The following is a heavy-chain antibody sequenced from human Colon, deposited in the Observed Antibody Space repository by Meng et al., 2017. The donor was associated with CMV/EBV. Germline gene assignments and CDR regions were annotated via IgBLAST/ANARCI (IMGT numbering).Heavy chain of an antibody. CDR2: FYSGGST. CDR1: GGSISTVSHY. J-gene: IGHJ6*02. D-gene: IGHD3/OR15-3a*01. V-gene: IGHV3-66*02. Sequence: ETLSLTCSVSGGSISTVSHYWGWLRQPPGKGLEWVSLFYSGGSTYYAASVKGRFTISRDISKNTLYLQMNSLRTEDTGVYYCASLPLIMIFGGKPRDMDVWGQGTTVTVSS. CDR3: ASLPLIMIFGGKPRDMDV.